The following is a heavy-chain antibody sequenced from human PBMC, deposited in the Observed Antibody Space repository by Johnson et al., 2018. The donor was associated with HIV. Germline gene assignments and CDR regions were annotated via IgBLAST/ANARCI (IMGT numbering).Heavy chain of an antibody. J-gene: IGHJ3*02. CDR3: VRAQFLQWLFFDAFDI. CDR2: IRYDGSNK. Sequence: QVQLVESGGGLVQPGGSLRLSCAASGFTVSSYWMNWVRQAPGKGLEWVAFIRYDGSNKYYADSVKGRFTISRDNSKNTLYLQRNSLRAEDTALYYCVRAQFLQWLFFDAFDIWGQGTMVTVSS. CDR1: GFTVSSYW. V-gene: IGHV3-30*02. D-gene: IGHD3-3*01.